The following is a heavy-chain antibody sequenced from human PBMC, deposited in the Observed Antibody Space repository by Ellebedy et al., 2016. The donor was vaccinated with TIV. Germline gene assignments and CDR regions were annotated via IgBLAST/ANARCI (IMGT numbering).Heavy chain of an antibody. CDR3: ARGRLPAATAVPFDY. V-gene: IGHV1-69*13. CDR1: GYTFTSYG. D-gene: IGHD2-2*01. J-gene: IGHJ4*02. Sequence: ASVKVSCKASGYTFTSYGISWVRQAPGQGLEWMGGIIPIFGTANYAQKFQGRVTITADESTSTAYMELSSLRSEDTAVYYCARGRLPAATAVPFDYWGQGTLVTVSS. CDR2: IIPIFGTA.